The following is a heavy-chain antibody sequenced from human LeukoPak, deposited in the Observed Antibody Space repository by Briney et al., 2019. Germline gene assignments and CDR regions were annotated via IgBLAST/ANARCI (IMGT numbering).Heavy chain of an antibody. D-gene: IGHD4-23*01. V-gene: IGHV3-23*01. CDR3: AKSHSVAQRGYYDY. Sequence: GGSLRLSCAASGFSFTTYAMSSVRQTPGKGLEWLSTVSDSGADTYYADSVKGRFTISRDNSRNTVYLQMNSLRAEDAAVYYCAKSHSVAQRGYYDYWGQGTLVTVSS. J-gene: IGHJ4*02. CDR1: GFSFTTYA. CDR2: VSDSGADT.